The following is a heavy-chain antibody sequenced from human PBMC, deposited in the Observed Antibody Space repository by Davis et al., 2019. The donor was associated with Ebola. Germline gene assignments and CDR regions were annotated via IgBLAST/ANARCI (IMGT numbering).Heavy chain of an antibody. Sequence: MPGGSLRLSCEASGFTFSNYWMSWVRQAPGKGLEWIGEINHSGSTNYNPSLKSRVTISVDTSKNQFSLKLSSVTAADTAVYYCARASPTVTYYYYGMDVWGQGTTVTVSS. CDR3: ARASPTVTYYYYGMDV. CDR2: INHSGST. V-gene: IGHV4-34*01. D-gene: IGHD4-11*01. J-gene: IGHJ6*02. CDR1: GFTFSNYW.